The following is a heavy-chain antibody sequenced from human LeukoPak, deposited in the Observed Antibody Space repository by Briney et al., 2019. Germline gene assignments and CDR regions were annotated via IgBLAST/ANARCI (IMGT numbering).Heavy chain of an antibody. CDR1: GFTFSSYW. V-gene: IGHV3-7*02. D-gene: IGHD4-17*01. CDR3: ARLRPEHSELWFDP. J-gene: IGHJ5*02. CDR2: IKQDGGEK. Sequence: QPGGSLRLSCAASGFTFSSYWMSWVRQAPGKGLEWVANIKQDGGEKYYVDSVKGRFTISRDNAKTSLYLQMTSLRAEDTAVYYCARLRPEHSELWFDPWGQGILVTVSS.